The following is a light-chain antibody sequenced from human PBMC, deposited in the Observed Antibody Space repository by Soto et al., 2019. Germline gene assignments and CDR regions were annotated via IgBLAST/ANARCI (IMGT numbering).Light chain of an antibody. CDR2: LNIDGSH. CDR1: SGHGSYA. CDR3: QTWVTGIVV. Sequence: QPVLTQSPSASASLGASVTLTCTLSSGHGSYAIAWHQQQPEKGPRYLMNLNIDGSHSKGDGIPDRFSGSSSGAERYLTISSLQSEDEADYYCQTWVTGIVVFGGGTKLTVL. V-gene: IGLV4-69*01. J-gene: IGLJ2*01.